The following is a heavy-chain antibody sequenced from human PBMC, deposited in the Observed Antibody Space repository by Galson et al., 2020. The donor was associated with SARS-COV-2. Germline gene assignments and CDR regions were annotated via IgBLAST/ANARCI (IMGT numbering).Heavy chain of an antibody. CDR3: ARETEMATFNYFDY. D-gene: IGHD5-12*01. J-gene: IGHJ4*02. CDR1: GYTFTAYY. CDR2: INPNTGGT. Sequence: ASVKVSCKTSGYTFTAYYIHWVRQAPGQGLEWMGSINPNTGGTNYAQKFQGWVTMTRDTSISTAYMALSRLKSDDTAVYYCARETEMATFNYFDYWGQGTLVTVSS. V-gene: IGHV1-2*04.